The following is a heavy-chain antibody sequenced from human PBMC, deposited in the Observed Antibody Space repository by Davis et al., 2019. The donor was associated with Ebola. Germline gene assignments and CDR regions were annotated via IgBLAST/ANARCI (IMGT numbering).Heavy chain of an antibody. D-gene: IGHD2-2*01. CDR3: AKRGVVVPAAIFAFDI. CDR1: GFTFSSYG. Sequence: GESLKISCAASGFTFSSYGMHWVRQAPGKGLEWVAVIWYDGSNKYYADSVKGRFTISRDNSKNTLYLQMNSLRAEDTAVYYCAKRGVVVPAAIFAFDIWGQGTMVTVSS. V-gene: IGHV3-30*02. J-gene: IGHJ3*02. CDR2: IWYDGSNK.